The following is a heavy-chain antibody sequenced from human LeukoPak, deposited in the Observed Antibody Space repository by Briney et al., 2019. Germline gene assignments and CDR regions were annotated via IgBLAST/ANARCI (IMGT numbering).Heavy chain of an antibody. CDR2: ISAYNGNT. J-gene: IGHJ6*02. V-gene: IGHV1-18*01. Sequence: ASVKVSCKASGYTFTGYGISWVRQAPGQGLERMGWISAYNGNTNYAQKLQGRVTMTTDTSTSTAYMELRSLRSEDTAVYYCARELRGAIVATQRGYYYYGMDVWGQGTTVTVSS. D-gene: IGHD5-12*01. CDR3: ARELRGAIVATQRGYYYYGMDV. CDR1: GYTFTGYG.